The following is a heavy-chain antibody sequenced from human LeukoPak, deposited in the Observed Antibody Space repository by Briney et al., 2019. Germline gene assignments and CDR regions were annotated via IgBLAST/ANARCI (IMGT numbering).Heavy chain of an antibody. J-gene: IGHJ5*02. V-gene: IGHV4-61*02. D-gene: IGHD3-10*01. CDR1: GGSISSGSYY. Sequence: PSETLSLTCTVSGGSISSGSYYWSWIRQPAGEGLEWIGRIYTSGSTNYNPSLKSRVTISVDTSKNQFSLKLSSVTAADTAVYYCARAMHYYGSGSYYLDNWFDPWGQGTLVTVSS. CDR3: ARAMHYYGSGSYYLDNWFDP. CDR2: IYTSGST.